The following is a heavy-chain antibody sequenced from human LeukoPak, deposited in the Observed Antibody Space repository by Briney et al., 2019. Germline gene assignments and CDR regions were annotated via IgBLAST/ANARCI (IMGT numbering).Heavy chain of an antibody. D-gene: IGHD5-24*01. CDR3: ARGAETDGYNYDY. CDR1: GYXFTSYW. CDR2: IYPGDSDT. Sequence: GESLKISRKGSGYXFTSYWIVWVRQMPGKGLEWMGIIYPGDSDTRYSPSFQGQVTISADKSISTAYLQWGSLKASDTAMYYCARGAETDGYNYDYWGQGTLVTVSS. J-gene: IGHJ4*02. V-gene: IGHV5-51*01.